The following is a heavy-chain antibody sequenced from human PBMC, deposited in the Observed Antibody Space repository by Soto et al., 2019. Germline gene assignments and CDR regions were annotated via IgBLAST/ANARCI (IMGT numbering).Heavy chain of an antibody. Sequence: QVQLVQSGAEVKKPGSSVKVSCKASGGTFSSYTISWVRQAPGQGLEWMGRIIPILGIANYAQKFQGRVTITADKSTSTAYRELSSLRSEDTAVYYCARDLDCSGGSCYLWHYYGMDVWGQGTTVTVSS. V-gene: IGHV1-69*08. CDR1: GGTFSSYT. J-gene: IGHJ6*02. CDR2: IIPILGIA. D-gene: IGHD2-15*01. CDR3: ARDLDCSGGSCYLWHYYGMDV.